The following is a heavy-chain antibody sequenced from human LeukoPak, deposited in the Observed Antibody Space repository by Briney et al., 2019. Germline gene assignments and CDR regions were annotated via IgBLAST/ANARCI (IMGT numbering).Heavy chain of an antibody. CDR1: GGSISSYY. D-gene: IGHD6-19*01. V-gene: IGHV4-59*01. Sequence: SETLSLTCTVSGGSISSYYWSWIRQPPGEGLEWIGYIYSSGSTNYNPSLKSRVTISVDTSKNQFSLRLSSVTAADTAVYYCARDGAGGWSFFDYWGQGTLVTVSS. CDR2: IYSSGST. CDR3: ARDGAGGWSFFDY. J-gene: IGHJ4*02.